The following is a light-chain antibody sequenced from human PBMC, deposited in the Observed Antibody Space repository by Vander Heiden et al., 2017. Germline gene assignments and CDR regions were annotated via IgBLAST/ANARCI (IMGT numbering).Light chain of an antibody. CDR3: QQSYSTPLT. Sequence: MTQSPSSLTASLGDRVIITCRASQSISSYLNWYQQKPGKVPKLLIYAASSLQSGVPSRFSGSGSGTDFTLTISSLQPEDVATYYCQQSYSTPLTFGPGTKLDIK. CDR2: AAS. J-gene: IGKJ3*01. V-gene: IGKV1-39*01. CDR1: QSISSY.